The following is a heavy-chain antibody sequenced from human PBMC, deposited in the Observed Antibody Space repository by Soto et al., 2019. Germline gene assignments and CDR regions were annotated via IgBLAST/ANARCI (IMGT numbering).Heavy chain of an antibody. J-gene: IGHJ4*02. CDR3: AKVGSSGWYPLPFDY. V-gene: IGHV3-30*18. CDR2: ISYDGSNK. CDR1: GFTFSSYG. Sequence: PGGSLRLSCAASGFTFSSYGMHWVRQAPGKGLEWVAVISYDGSNKYYADSVKGRFTISRDNSKNTLYLQMNSLRAEDTAVYYCAKVGSSGWYPLPFDYWGQGTLVTVSS. D-gene: IGHD6-19*01.